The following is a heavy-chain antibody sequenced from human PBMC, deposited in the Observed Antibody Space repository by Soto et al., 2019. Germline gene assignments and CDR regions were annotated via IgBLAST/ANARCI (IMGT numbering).Heavy chain of an antibody. Sequence: QVHLQESGPGLVKPSQTLSLTCTVSGDSISSGEYYWAWIRQPPGKGLEWIGYVFYKGNTYYNPSLKRRPSIDVETALSQFSRRLSSVTAADTAVYYCARRYYFDSSGYADALDVWGQGTNVIVSS. D-gene: IGHD3-22*01. V-gene: IGHV4-30-4*01. CDR1: GDSISSGEYY. J-gene: IGHJ3*01. CDR2: VFYKGNT. CDR3: ARRYYFDSSGYADALDV.